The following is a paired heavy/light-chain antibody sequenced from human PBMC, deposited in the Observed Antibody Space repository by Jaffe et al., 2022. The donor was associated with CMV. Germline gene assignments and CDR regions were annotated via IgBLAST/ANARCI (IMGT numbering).Heavy chain of an antibody. CDR3: ARDQKYQLIWAEGGYFDI. Sequence: QVQLQESGPGLVKPSDTLSLTCTVSGASISGFYWSWIRQPPGKGLEWIGYISDSGSTNYNPSLKGRVTISIDTSKNQFSLKVTSVTAADTAIYFCARDQKYQLIWAEGGYFDIWGRGTLVTVSS. V-gene: IGHV4-59*01. D-gene: IGHD2-2*01. CDR2: ISDSGST. J-gene: IGHJ2*01. CDR1: GASISGFY.
Light chain of an antibody. Sequence: QSALTQPASVSGSPGQSITISCTGTSNEVGGYDYVSWYQKHPGKAPKLIIYNVSNRPSGVSNHFSGSKSGNTASLTISGLQAEDEADYYCCSYTGSHIALFGGGTKLTVL. V-gene: IGLV2-14*03. CDR1: SNEVGGYDY. J-gene: IGLJ2*01. CDR2: NVS. CDR3: CSYTGSHIAL.